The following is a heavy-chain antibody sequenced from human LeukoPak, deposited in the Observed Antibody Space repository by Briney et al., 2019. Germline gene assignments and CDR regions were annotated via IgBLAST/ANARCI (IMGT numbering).Heavy chain of an antibody. V-gene: IGHV4-34*01. Sequence: SETLSLTCTVSGGSISGYYWSWIRQPPGKGLEWIGEINHSGSTNYNPSLKSRVTISVDTSKNQFSLKLSSVTAADTAVYYCARGRGAVAGKARKPFDYWGQGTLVTVSS. J-gene: IGHJ4*02. CDR2: INHSGST. D-gene: IGHD6-19*01. CDR1: GGSISGYY. CDR3: ARGRGAVAGKARKPFDY.